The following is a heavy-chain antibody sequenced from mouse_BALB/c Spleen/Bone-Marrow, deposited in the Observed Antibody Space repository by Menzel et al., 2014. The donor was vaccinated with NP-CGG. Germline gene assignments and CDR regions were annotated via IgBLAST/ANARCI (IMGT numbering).Heavy chain of an antibody. CDR3: APYYYGRWFTY. V-gene: IGHV14-3*02. J-gene: IGHJ3*01. CDR2: IDPANGNT. D-gene: IGHD1-1*01. CDR1: GFNIKDPY. Sequence: VQLQQSGAEFVKPGASVKLSCTASGFNIKDPYMHWVKQRPEQGLEWIGRIDPANGNTKYDPKFQGKATITADTSSNTAYLQLSSLTSEDTAVYYCAPYYYGRWFTYWGQGTLVTVSA.